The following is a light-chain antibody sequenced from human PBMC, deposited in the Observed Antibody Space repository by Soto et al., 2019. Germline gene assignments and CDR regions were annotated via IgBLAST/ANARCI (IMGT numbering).Light chain of an antibody. CDR2: DNN. V-gene: IGLV1-51*01. CDR3: GTWDSSLTSWV. J-gene: IGLJ3*02. CDR1: DSNIGNNY. Sequence: QSVLTQPPSVSAAPGQRVSISCSGSDSNIGNNYISWYRQVPGTAPKVVIYDNNKRPSWIPDRFSASKSGTSPTLAITGLRTGDEAFYYCGTWDSSLTSWVFGGGTKLTVL.